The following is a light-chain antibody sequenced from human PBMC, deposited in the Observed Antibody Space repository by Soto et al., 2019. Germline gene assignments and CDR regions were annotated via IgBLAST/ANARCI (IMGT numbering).Light chain of an antibody. CDR2: EVT. V-gene: IGLV2-14*03. Sequence: QSALTQPASVSGSPGQSITISCTGTSSDVGGYNFVSWYQQHPGKAPKLMIYEVTSRPSGVSNRFSGSKSGNTASLTISGLQAEDEADYYCNSYTTSSPLVFGTGTKLTVL. CDR3: NSYTTSSPLV. CDR1: SSDVGGYNF. J-gene: IGLJ1*01.